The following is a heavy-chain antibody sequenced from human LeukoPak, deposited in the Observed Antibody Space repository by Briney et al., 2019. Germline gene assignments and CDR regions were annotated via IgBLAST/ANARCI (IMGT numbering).Heavy chain of an antibody. D-gene: IGHD2-2*01. V-gene: IGHV3-33*01. Sequence: GGSLRLSCAASGFTFSSYGMHWVRQAPGKGLEWVAVIWYDGSNKYYADSVKGRFTISRDSSKNTLYLQMNSLRAEDTAVYYCAADIVVVPAAPWGQGTLVTVSS. CDR3: AADIVVVPAAP. CDR2: IWYDGSNK. J-gene: IGHJ5*02. CDR1: GFTFSSYG.